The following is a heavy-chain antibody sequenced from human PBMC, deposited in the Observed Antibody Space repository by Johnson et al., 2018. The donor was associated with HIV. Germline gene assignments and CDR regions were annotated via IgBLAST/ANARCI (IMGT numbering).Heavy chain of an antibody. V-gene: IGHV3-33*05. CDR2: ISYDGSNK. J-gene: IGHJ3*02. CDR1: GFTFSSYG. CDR3: ARDLSEGELGHAFDI. D-gene: IGHD1-26*01. Sequence: QVQLVESGGGVVQPGGSLRLSCAASGFTFSSYGIHWVRRAPGKGLEWVAVISYDGSNKYYADSVKGRFTISRDNSKNTLYLQMNSLRAEDTAVYYCARDLSEGELGHAFDIWGQGTMVTVSS.